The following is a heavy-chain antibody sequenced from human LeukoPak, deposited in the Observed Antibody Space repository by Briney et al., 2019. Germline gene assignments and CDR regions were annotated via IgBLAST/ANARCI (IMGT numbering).Heavy chain of an antibody. J-gene: IGHJ3*02. CDR2: INQDGSEK. V-gene: IGHV3-7*01. D-gene: IGHD2-21*01. CDR1: GFTLTNYC. CDR3: AEAWSRVAGFDI. Sequence: PGGSLRLSCASSGFTLTNYCMSWVRQAPGKGLEWVANINQDGSEKYYVDSVKGRSTVSRGNAKNSVYLQMNSLRTEDTAINYCAEAWSRVAGFDIWGQGTMVTAS.